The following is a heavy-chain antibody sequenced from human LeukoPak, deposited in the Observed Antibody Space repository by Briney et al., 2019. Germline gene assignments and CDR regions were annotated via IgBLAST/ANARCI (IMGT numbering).Heavy chain of an antibody. D-gene: IGHD5-24*01. CDR1: GFVFSTYA. V-gene: IGHV3-64*01. CDR3: ARDLFSSAEMAPLDY. J-gene: IGHJ4*02. Sequence: GGSLRLSCAASGFVFSTYAIHWVRHVPGKGLEYVSGINGNGDYTDYANSVKGRFTISRDNFKNTVYLQMGSLRAEDMAVYYCARDLFSSAEMAPLDYWGQGTLVTVSS. CDR2: INGNGDYT.